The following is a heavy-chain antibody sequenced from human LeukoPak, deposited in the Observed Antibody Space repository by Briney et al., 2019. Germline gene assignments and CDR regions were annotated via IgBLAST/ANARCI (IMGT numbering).Heavy chain of an antibody. V-gene: IGHV4-39*07. Sequence: SETLSLTCTVSGVSISSSSYYWGWIRQPPGKGLEWIGSIYYSGSTYYNPSLKSRVTISVDTSKNQFSLKLSSVTAADTAVYYCARGYCSSTSCYAARYWGQGTLVTVSS. CDR2: IYYSGST. CDR3: ARGYCSSTSCYAARY. CDR1: GVSISSSSYY. J-gene: IGHJ4*02. D-gene: IGHD2-2*01.